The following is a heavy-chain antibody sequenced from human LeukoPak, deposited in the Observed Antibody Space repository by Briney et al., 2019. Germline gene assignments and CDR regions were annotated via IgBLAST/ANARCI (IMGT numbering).Heavy chain of an antibody. Sequence: GGSLRLSCAASGFTFSSYWMSWVRQAPGKGLEWVAHINQDGSEKYYVDSVKGRFTISRDNAKNSLYLQMNSLRAEDTAVYYCASSLRGAIVVVPAAIRGGAFDIWGQGTMVTVSS. CDR3: ASSLRGAIVVVPAAIRGGAFDI. CDR1: GFTFSSYW. V-gene: IGHV3-7*01. D-gene: IGHD2-2*02. CDR2: INQDGSEK. J-gene: IGHJ3*02.